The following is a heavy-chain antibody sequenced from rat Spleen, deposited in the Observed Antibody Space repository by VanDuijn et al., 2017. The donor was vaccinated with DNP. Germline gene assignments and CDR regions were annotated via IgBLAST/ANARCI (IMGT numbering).Heavy chain of an antibody. CDR2: INYDGTRT. V-gene: IGHV5-17*01. CDR3: VKHLDA. Sequence: EVQLVESGGDLVQPGRSLILSCAASGFTFSDYAMAWVRQAPKKGLEWVATINYDGTRTYYRDSVKGRFTISRDNARSILYLQMDSLGSEDTATYHCVKHLDAWGQGTSVTVSS. CDR1: GFTFSDYA. J-gene: IGHJ4*01.